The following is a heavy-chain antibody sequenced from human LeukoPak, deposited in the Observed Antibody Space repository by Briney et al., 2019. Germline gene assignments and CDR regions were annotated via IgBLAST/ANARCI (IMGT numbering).Heavy chain of an antibody. CDR2: IIPIFGTA. Sequence: SVKVSCKASGGTFSSYAISWVRQAPGQGLEWMGGIIPIFGTANYAQKFQGRVTVTADESTSTAYMELSSLRSEDTAVYYCATAWDGYNAFDYWGQGTLVTVSS. J-gene: IGHJ4*02. D-gene: IGHD5-24*01. CDR3: ATAWDGYNAFDY. V-gene: IGHV1-69*13. CDR1: GGTFSSYA.